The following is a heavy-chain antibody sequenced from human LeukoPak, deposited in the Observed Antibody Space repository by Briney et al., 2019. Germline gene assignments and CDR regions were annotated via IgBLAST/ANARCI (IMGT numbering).Heavy chain of an antibody. CDR1: EFTFNTYA. J-gene: IGHJ4*02. CDR2: ISSSSSYI. V-gene: IGHV3-21*01. CDR3: AREGAGHSGSYWRKFFDY. Sequence: TAGGSLRLSCAASEFTFNTYAVSWVRQAPGKGLEWVSSISSSSSYIYYADSVKGRFTISRDNAKNSLYLQMNSLRAEDTAVYYCAREGAGHSGSYWRKFFDYWGQGTLVTASS. D-gene: IGHD1-26*01.